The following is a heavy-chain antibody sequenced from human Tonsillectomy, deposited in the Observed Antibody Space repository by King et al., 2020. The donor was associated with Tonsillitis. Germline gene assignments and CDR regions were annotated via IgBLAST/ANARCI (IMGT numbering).Heavy chain of an antibody. V-gene: IGHV1-58*02. Sequence: MQLVQSGPEVKKPGTSVKVSCKASGFTFTSSAMQWVRQARGQRLEWIGWIVVGSGNTNYAQKFQERFTITRDMSTSTAYMELSSLRSEDPAVYYCAALCSSTSCYTGYFDYWGQGTLVTVSS. CDR3: AALCSSTSCYTGYFDY. D-gene: IGHD2-2*02. CDR1: GFTFTSSA. CDR2: IVVGSGNT. J-gene: IGHJ4*02.